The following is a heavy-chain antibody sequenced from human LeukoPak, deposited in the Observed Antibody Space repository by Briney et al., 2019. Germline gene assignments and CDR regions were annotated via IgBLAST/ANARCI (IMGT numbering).Heavy chain of an antibody. J-gene: IGHJ4*02. Sequence: GGSLRLSCAASGFTFRSYAMSWVRQAPGKGLEWVSAISGSGGSTYYADSVKGRFTISRDNSRNTLYVQMNSLRAEDTAVYYCAKASFRYCSGGSCYFPIGYWGQGTLVTVSS. D-gene: IGHD2-15*01. CDR1: GFTFRSYA. CDR3: AKASFRYCSGGSCYFPIGY. V-gene: IGHV3-23*01. CDR2: ISGSGGST.